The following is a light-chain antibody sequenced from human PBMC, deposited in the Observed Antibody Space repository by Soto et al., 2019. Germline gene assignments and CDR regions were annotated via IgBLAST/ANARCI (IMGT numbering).Light chain of an antibody. CDR1: QSVSSSY. CDR3: QQYNNWPRT. J-gene: IGKJ1*01. V-gene: IGKV3-15*01. Sequence: EIVLRKYQGNLALSRGERGTRSRRASQSVSSSYLAWYQQKPGQAPRLLIYGASTRATGIPARFSGSGSGTEFTLTICTLQSEDFAVSYCQQYNNWPRTFCQGTKVDVK. CDR2: GAS.